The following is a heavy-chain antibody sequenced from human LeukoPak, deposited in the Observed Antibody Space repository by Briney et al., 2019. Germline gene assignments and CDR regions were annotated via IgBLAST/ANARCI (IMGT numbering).Heavy chain of an antibody. D-gene: IGHD2-2*01. CDR2: IWYDGSNK. Sequence: PGRSLRLSCAASGFTFSSYGMHWVRQAPGKGLEWVAVIWYDGSNKYYADSVKGRFTISRDNSKNTLYLQMNSLRAEDTAVYYCARVYRRYCSSTSCYRMDVWDQGTTVTVSS. CDR1: GFTFSSYG. CDR3: ARVYRRYCSSTSCYRMDV. V-gene: IGHV3-33*01. J-gene: IGHJ6*02.